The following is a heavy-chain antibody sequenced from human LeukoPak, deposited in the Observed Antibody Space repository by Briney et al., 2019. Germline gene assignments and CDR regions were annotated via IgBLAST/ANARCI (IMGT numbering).Heavy chain of an antibody. D-gene: IGHD6-13*01. CDR2: VWYDGNNK. Sequence: PGRSLRLSCAASGFTFRSYGMHWVRQAPGKGLEWVAIVWYDGNNKYYADSVKGRFTVSRDNSKDTVSLQLNSLRAEDTAVNYCARGSGAAAGAFDYWGQGTLVTVPS. CDR1: GFTFRSYG. V-gene: IGHV3-33*01. CDR3: ARGSGAAAGAFDY. J-gene: IGHJ4*02.